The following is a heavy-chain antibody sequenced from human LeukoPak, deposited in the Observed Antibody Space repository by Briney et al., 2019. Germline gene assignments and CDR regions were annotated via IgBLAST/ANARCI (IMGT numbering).Heavy chain of an antibody. J-gene: IGHJ6*02. CDR1: GFTFSSYA. V-gene: IGHV3-30*09. D-gene: IGHD6-13*01. CDR3: ARGVAAAAARDYYYYGMDA. Sequence: GGSLRLSCAASGFTFSSYAMHWVRQAPGKGLEWVAVISYDGSNKYYADSVKGRFAISRDNSKNTLYLQMNSLRAEDTAVYYCARGVAAAAARDYYYYGMDAWGQGTTVTVSS. CDR2: ISYDGSNK.